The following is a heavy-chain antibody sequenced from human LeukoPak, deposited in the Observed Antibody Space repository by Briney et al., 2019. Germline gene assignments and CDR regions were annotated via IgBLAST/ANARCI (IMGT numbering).Heavy chain of an antibody. CDR3: ARGGSSPFRY. J-gene: IGHJ4*02. Sequence: SETLSLTCTVSGGSISSYYWSWIRQPPGKGLEWIGYIYYSGSTNYNPSLKSRVTMSVDTSKIQFSLKLSSVTAADTAVYYCARGGSSPFRYWGQGTLVTVSS. D-gene: IGHD6-13*01. CDR2: IYYSGST. V-gene: IGHV4-59*12. CDR1: GGSISSYY.